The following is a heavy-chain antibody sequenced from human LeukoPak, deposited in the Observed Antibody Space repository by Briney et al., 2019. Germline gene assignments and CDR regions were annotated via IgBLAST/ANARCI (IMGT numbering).Heavy chain of an antibody. CDR3: ARTRGYSYGSPFDY. J-gene: IGHJ4*02. V-gene: IGHV4-59*08. CDR1: GGSISSYD. CDR2: ISHSGNT. Sequence: SETLSLTCTVSGGSISSYDWSWIRQPPGRGLEWIAYISHSGNTNYNPSLKSRVTISADTSKNQFSLKLSSVTAADTAVYYCARTRGYSYGSPFDYWGQGTLVTVSS. D-gene: IGHD5-18*01.